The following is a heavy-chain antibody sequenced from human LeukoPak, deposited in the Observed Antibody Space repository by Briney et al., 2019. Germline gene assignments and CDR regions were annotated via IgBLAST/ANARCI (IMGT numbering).Heavy chain of an antibody. V-gene: IGHV4-59*01. Sequence: SETLSLTCTVSGDSISHYYWSWIRQPPGKGLEWIGYIFYSGSTNYNPSLKSRVIISVDTSRNQFSLKLNSLTAAGTAVYYCARGSSAPRWFPFDYWGQGTLVTVSS. CDR3: ARGSSAPRWFPFDY. CDR2: IFYSGST. CDR1: GDSISHYY. D-gene: IGHD4-23*01. J-gene: IGHJ4*02.